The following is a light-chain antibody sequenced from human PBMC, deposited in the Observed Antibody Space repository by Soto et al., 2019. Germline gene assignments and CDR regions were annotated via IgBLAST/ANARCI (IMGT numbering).Light chain of an antibody. V-gene: IGLV2-14*01. CDR2: GVY. Sequence: LTRPASLSGAPGQSITISCTGTDSDVGGYNYVSWYQQHPDKAPKLMIYGVYNRPSGVSNRFSGSKSGNTASLTISGLQAEDEADYYCSSFTNNNTPHVVFGGGTKVTVL. CDR1: DSDVGGYNY. CDR3: SSFTNNNTPHVV. J-gene: IGLJ2*01.